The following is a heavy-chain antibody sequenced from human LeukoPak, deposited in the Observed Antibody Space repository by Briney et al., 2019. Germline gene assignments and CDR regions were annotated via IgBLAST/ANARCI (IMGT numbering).Heavy chain of an antibody. J-gene: IGHJ4*02. V-gene: IGHV1-69*05. Sequence: ASVKVSCKASGGTFSSYAISWVRQAPGQGLEWMGRIIPIFGTANYAQKFQGRVTITTDESTSTAYMELSSLRSEDTAVYYCAGPDYYDSSGLYYWGQGTLVTVSS. CDR1: GGTFSSYA. CDR2: IIPIFGTA. CDR3: AGPDYYDSSGLYY. D-gene: IGHD3-22*01.